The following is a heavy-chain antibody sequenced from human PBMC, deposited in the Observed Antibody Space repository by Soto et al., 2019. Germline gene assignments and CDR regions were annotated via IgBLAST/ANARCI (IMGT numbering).Heavy chain of an antibody. D-gene: IGHD4-17*01. CDR1: LFIVSDNY. J-gene: IGHJ4*02. Sequence: EVRLVQSGGGLVQPGGSLRLSCAASLFIVSDNYMSWVRQAPGKGLEWVSLIYSGGGTDYAESVKGRFTISRDNSKNTLYLQMNSLKAEDTGIYYCATRTTTAPYWGQGTVVTVSS. CDR3: ATRTTTAPY. V-gene: IGHV3-66*01. CDR2: IYSGGGT.